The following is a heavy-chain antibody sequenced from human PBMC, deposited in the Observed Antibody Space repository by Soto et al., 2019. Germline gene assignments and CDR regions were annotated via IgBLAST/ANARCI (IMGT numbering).Heavy chain of an antibody. CDR2: ISNSGGST. CDR3: AKGVRGAYYFDC. CDR1: GFTFSSYA. V-gene: IGHV3-23*01. J-gene: IGHJ4*02. Sequence: EVQLLDSGGGLVQPGGSLRLSCAASGFTFSSYAMGWVRQAPGKGLEWVSAISNSGGSTYYADSVKGRFTISRDQSKNKLYLQMITLRAEDTAVYYCAKGVRGAYYFDCWGQGPLVTVSS.